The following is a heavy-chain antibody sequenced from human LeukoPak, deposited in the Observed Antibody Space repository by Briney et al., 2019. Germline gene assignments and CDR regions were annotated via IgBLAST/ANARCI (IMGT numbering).Heavy chain of an antibody. CDR2: IKSKTDGSSI. Sequence: PGGSLRLSCAASGLIFKDAWMTWVRQAPGRGLEWVGRIKSKTDGSSIDYAAPGRGRFTISRDDSKDTLYLQMDGLKADDTAVYYCSTRILTERNDYWGQGTLVTVSS. CDR3: STRILTERNDY. D-gene: IGHD2-15*01. J-gene: IGHJ4*02. CDR1: GLIFKDAW. V-gene: IGHV3-15*07.